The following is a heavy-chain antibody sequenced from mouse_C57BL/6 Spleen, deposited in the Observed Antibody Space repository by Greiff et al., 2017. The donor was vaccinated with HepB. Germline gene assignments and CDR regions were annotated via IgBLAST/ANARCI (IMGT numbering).Heavy chain of an antibody. J-gene: IGHJ2*01. V-gene: IGHV1-69*01. Sequence: VQLQQPGAELVMPGASVKLSCKASGYTFTSYWMHWVKQRPGQGLEWIGEIDPSDSYTNYNQKFKGKSTLTVDKSSSTAYMQLSSLTSEDSAVYYCARGVITTVVATDFDYWGQGTTLTVSS. CDR1: GYTFTSYW. CDR2: IDPSDSYT. D-gene: IGHD1-1*01. CDR3: ARGVITTVVATDFDY.